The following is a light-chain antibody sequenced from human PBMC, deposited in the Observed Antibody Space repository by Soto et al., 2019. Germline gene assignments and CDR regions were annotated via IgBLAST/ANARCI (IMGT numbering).Light chain of an antibody. CDR2: KAS. J-gene: IGKJ1*01. CDR3: QQYNSYSCT. V-gene: IGKV1-5*03. Sequence: DLQMTQSASTLSESVGDRVTITCRASQSITGWLAWYQQKPGTAPKLLIYKASSLERGVPSRFSGSGSGTEFTLTISSLQPDDFATYYCQQYNSYSCTFGQGTKVDIK. CDR1: QSITGW.